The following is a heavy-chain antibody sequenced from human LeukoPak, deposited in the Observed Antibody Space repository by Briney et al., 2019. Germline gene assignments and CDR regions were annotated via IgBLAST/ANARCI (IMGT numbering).Heavy chain of an antibody. CDR2: ISYSGDT. J-gene: IGHJ4*02. D-gene: IGHD6-13*01. CDR1: GGSISSHY. V-gene: IGHV4-59*08. CDR3: ARQKIAATRSIDY. Sequence: PSETLSLTCTVSGGSISSHYWSWIRQPPGKGLEWIGYISYSGDTAYSPSLKSRVTISVATSKNQFSLKLSSVTAADTAVYYCARQKIAATRSIDYWGQGTLVTVSS.